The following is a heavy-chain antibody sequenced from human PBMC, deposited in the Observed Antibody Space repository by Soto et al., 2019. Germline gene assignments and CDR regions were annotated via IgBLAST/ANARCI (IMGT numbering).Heavy chain of an antibody. CDR1: GGSISSGDYY. CDR3: ARGRYYDSSGYFI. D-gene: IGHD3-22*01. CDR2: IYYSGST. J-gene: IGHJ4*02. V-gene: IGHV4-30-4*01. Sequence: KTSETLSLTCTVSGGSISSGDYYWSWIRQPPGKGLEWIGYIYYSGSTYYNPSLKSRVTISVDTSKNQFSLKLSSVTAADTAVYYCARGRYYDSSGYFIWGQGTLVTVSS.